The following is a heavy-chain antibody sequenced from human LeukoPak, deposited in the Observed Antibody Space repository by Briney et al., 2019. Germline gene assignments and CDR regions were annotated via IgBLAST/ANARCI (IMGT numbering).Heavy chain of an antibody. Sequence: PGRSLRLSCAASGFTFSSYVMHWVRQAPGKGLEWVAIISYDGSNEYYADSVKGRFTISRDNAKNSLYLQMNSLRAEDTAVYYCARDLLGATDYWGQGTLVTVSS. CDR1: GFTFSSYV. CDR2: ISYDGSNE. CDR3: ARDLLGATDY. D-gene: IGHD1-26*01. J-gene: IGHJ4*02. V-gene: IGHV3-30*04.